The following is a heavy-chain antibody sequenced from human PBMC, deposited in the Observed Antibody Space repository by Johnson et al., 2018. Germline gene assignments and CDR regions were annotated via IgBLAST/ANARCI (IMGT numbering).Heavy chain of an antibody. D-gene: IGHD3-3*01. J-gene: IGHJ6*02. CDR3: ARQHYSFWLDGLDV. CDR1: GFPFRSYG. CDR2: ISYDGSNK. Sequence: QVQLLESGGGVVQPGRSLRLSCAASGFPFRSYGMHWVRQATGKGLAWVAVISYDGSNKYYADSVNGRFTVSRDNSKITLYLEVRSLRPEDKAIFYCARQHYSFWLDGLDVWGQGTTVTVYS. V-gene: IGHV3-30*03.